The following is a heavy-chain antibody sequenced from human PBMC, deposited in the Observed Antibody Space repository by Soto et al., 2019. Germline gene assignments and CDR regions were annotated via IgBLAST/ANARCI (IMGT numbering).Heavy chain of an antibody. J-gene: IGHJ4*02. CDR1: GFTVSSNY. Sequence: PGGSLRLSCAASGFTVSSNYMSWVRQAQGRGLEWVAVISYDGSNKYYADSVKGRFTISRDNSKNTLYLQMNSLRAEDTAVYYCARDGVSSTDYTWNYGTYFDYWGPGALVTVSS. V-gene: IGHV3-30-3*01. CDR3: ARDGVSSTDYTWNYGTYFDY. CDR2: ISYDGSNK. D-gene: IGHD1-1*01.